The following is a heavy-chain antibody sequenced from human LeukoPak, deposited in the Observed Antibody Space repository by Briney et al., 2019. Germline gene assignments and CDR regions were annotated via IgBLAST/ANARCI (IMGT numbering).Heavy chain of an antibody. CDR3: AREQAYYGSGSYPDAFDI. CDR2: ISYDGSNK. D-gene: IGHD3-10*01. CDR1: GFTFSSYG. V-gene: IGHV3-30*19. Sequence: GGSLRLSCAASGFTFSSYGMHWVRQAPGKGLEWVAVISYDGSNKYYADSVKGRFTISRDNSKNTLYLQMNSLRAEDTAVYYCAREQAYYGSGSYPDAFDIWGQGTMVTVSS. J-gene: IGHJ3*02.